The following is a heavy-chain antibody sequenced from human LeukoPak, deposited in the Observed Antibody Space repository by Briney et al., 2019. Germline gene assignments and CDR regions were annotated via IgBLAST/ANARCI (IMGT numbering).Heavy chain of an antibody. CDR3: ARVFYYGSGTFDL. CDR1: GGSLSSYY. J-gene: IGHJ2*01. Sequence: SETLSLTCTVSGGSLSSYYWSWIRQPPGKGLEWIGYIYYSGSTTYNPSLRSRVTISVDTSKNQFSLKLSSVTAADTTGHYCARVFYYGSGTFDLWGRGTLVTVS. V-gene: IGHV4-59*01. D-gene: IGHD3-10*01. CDR2: IYYSGST.